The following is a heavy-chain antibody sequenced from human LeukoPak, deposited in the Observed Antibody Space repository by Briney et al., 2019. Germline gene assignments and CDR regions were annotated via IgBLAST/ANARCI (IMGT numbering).Heavy chain of an antibody. CDR2: INPSAGGT. Sequence: GASVKVSCNGSASSFNSYSIHWVRQAPGQGLEWMGIINPSAGGTRYAQTFQGRITLTRDTSTSTVSMDLSSLRPEDTAVYYCARVDVYSGQHFRQCDSWGQGTLVTVSS. CDR1: ASSFNSYS. J-gene: IGHJ5*01. CDR3: ARVDVYSGQHFRQCDS. D-gene: IGHD1-26*01. V-gene: IGHV1-46*02.